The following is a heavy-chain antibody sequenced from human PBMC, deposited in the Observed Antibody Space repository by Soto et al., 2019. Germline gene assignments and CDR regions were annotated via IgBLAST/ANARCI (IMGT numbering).Heavy chain of an antibody. Sequence: EVQLVESGGDLVQPGGSLRLSCASSGFTFSGYSMNWVRQAPGKGLEWVSYISSSSDTIYYADSVKGRFTISRDNAKNPLYLHLHSLRDEDTAVYYCARGHYFKIRGSYYIGYFDYWGQGTLVTVSS. CDR2: ISSSSDTI. CDR3: ARGHYFKIRGSYYIGYFDY. CDR1: GFTFSGYS. D-gene: IGHD3-22*01. V-gene: IGHV3-48*02. J-gene: IGHJ4*02.